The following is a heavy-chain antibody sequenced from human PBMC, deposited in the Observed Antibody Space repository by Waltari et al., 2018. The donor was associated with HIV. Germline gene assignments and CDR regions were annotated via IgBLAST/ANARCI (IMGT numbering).Heavy chain of an antibody. CDR3: ARDQRGPMPDGSGSYYWPGPPGY. V-gene: IGHV1-3*01. D-gene: IGHD3-10*01. CDR2: INAGNGNT. Sequence: QVQLVQSGAEVKKPGASVKVSCKASGYTFTSYAMHWVRQAPGQRLAWMGWINAGNGNTKYSQKFQGRVTITRDTSASTAYMELSSLRSEDTAVYYCARDQRGPMPDGSGSYYWPGPPGYWGQGTLVTVSS. CDR1: GYTFTSYA. J-gene: IGHJ4*02.